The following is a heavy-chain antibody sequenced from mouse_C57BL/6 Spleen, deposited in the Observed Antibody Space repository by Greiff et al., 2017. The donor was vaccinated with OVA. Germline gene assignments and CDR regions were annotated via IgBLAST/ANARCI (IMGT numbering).Heavy chain of an antibody. CDR3: TGRDGWFAY. D-gene: IGHD3-3*01. Sequence: EVKLEESGGGLVQPGGSMKLSCAASGFTFSDAWTDWVRQSPEKGLEWVAEIRNKANNPATYYAVSVKGRFTISRDDSKSSVYLQMDSLRAEDTGIYYCTGRDGWFAYWGQGTLVTVSA. CDR2: IRNKANNPAT. J-gene: IGHJ3*01. V-gene: IGHV6-6*01. CDR1: GFTFSDAW.